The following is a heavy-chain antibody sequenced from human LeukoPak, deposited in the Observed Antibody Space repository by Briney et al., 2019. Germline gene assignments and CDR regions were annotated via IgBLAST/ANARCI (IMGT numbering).Heavy chain of an antibody. D-gene: IGHD2-2*01. CDR2: IYTSGST. CDR3: ARDIGYCSSTSCPTYYDFWSGPTYAFDI. J-gene: IGHJ3*02. Sequence: SETLSLTCTVSGGSISSYYWSWIRQPAGKGLEWIGRIYTSGSTNYNPSLKSRVTMSVDTSKNQFSLKLSSVTAADTAVYYCARDIGYCSSTSCPTYYDFWSGPTYAFDIWGQGTMVTVSS. CDR1: GGSISSYY. V-gene: IGHV4-4*07.